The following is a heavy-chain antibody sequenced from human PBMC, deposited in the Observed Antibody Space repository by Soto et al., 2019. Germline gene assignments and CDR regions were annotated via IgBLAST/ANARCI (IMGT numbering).Heavy chain of an antibody. J-gene: IGHJ5*02. Sequence: PGGSLRLSCAASGFTFSSYSMNWVRQAPGKGLEWVSSISSSSYIYYADSVKGRFTISRDNAKNSLYLQMNSLRAEDTAVYYCARGVTPNYDFWSGSPRSNNWFDPWGQGTLVTVSS. D-gene: IGHD3-3*01. CDR2: ISSSSYI. CDR3: ARGVTPNYDFWSGSPRSNNWFDP. V-gene: IGHV3-21*01. CDR1: GFTFSSYS.